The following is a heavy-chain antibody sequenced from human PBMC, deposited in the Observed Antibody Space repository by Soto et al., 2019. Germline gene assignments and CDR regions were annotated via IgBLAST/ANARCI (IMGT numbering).Heavy chain of an antibody. Sequence: ASVKVSCKASGYTFTGYYMHWVRQAPGQGLEWMGWINPNSGGTNYAQKFQGWVTMTRDTSISTAYMELSRLRSDDTAVYYWARGAGNGVLRYFDSAFDIWGQGTMVTVSS. CDR3: ARGAGNGVLRYFDSAFDI. J-gene: IGHJ3*02. CDR1: GYTFTGYY. CDR2: INPNSGGT. D-gene: IGHD3-9*01. V-gene: IGHV1-2*04.